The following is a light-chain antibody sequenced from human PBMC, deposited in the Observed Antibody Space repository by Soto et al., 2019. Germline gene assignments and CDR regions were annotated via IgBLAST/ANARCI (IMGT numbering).Light chain of an antibody. J-gene: IGLJ2*01. CDR2: EVS. CDR3: SSYTSSGTAHVL. V-gene: IGLV2-18*02. Sequence: QSVLTQPPSVSGSPGQSVTISCTGTSSDVGSYNRVSWYQQPPGTAPKLIIYEVSNRPSGVPDRFSGSKSGNTASLTISGLQAEDEADYYCSSYTSSGTAHVLFGGGTQLTVL. CDR1: SSDVGSYNR.